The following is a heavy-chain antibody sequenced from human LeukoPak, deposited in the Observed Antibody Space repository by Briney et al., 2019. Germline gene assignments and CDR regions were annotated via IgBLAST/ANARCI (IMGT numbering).Heavy chain of an antibody. Sequence: GGSLRLSCAASGFTFDDYAMHWVRQAPGKGLEWVSLISWDGGSTYYADSVKGRFTISRDNSKNSLYLQMNSLRAEDTALYHCAKDMGGDILTVMGFDCWGQGTLVTVSS. D-gene: IGHD3-9*01. CDR2: ISWDGGST. V-gene: IGHV3-43D*03. CDR3: AKDMGGDILTVMGFDC. J-gene: IGHJ4*02. CDR1: GFTFDDYA.